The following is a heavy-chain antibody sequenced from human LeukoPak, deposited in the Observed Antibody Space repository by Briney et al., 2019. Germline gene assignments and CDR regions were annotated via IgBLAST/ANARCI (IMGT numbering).Heavy chain of an antibody. Sequence: SETLSLTCTVSGGSISSYYRSWIRQPPGKGLEWIGYIYYSGSTNYNPSLKSRVTISIDRSKNQFSLKLNSVTAADTAVYFCARGGDSGYDPFDYWGQGTLVTVSS. CDR1: GGSISSYY. J-gene: IGHJ4*02. CDR3: ARGGDSGYDPFDY. D-gene: IGHD5-12*01. CDR2: IYYSGST. V-gene: IGHV4-59*12.